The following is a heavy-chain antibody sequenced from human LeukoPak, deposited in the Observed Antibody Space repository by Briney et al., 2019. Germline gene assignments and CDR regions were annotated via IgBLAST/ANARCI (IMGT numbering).Heavy chain of an antibody. CDR2: TYHSGTT. V-gene: IGHV4-59*01. Sequence: SETLSLTCTVSGGSMITYYWSWIRQPPGKGLEWIGNTYHSGTTNYNPSLKSRLTISVDTSKMQFSLNLTSVTAADTAVYYCARVTWSAYYFFDPWGQGTQVTVSS. CDR1: GGSMITYY. D-gene: IGHD3-3*01. J-gene: IGHJ5*02. CDR3: ARVTWSAYYFFDP.